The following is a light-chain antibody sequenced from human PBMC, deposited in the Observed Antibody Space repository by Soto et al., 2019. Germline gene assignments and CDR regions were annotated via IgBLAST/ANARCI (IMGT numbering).Light chain of an antibody. J-gene: IGLJ2*01. CDR3: QTWGTGIPPVV. CDR1: SGHSSYA. Sequence: QSVLTQSPSASASLGASVKLTCTLSSGHSSYAIAWHQQQPEKGPRYLMKLNSDGSHSKGDGIPDRFSGSSSGAERSLTITSLQSEDEADYYCQTWGTGIPPVVFGGGTKVTVL. V-gene: IGLV4-69*01. CDR2: LNSDGSH.